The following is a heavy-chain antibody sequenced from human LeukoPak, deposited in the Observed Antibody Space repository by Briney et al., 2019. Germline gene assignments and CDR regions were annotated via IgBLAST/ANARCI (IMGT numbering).Heavy chain of an antibody. CDR2: MYYSGST. CDR1: GGSISSSSYY. D-gene: IGHD3-22*01. Sequence: PSETLSLTCTVSGGSISSSSYYWGWIRQPPGKGLEWIAYMYYSGSTYYNPSLKSRVTMSADTSKNQLSLKLSSVTAADTAVYYCARLYYYDSRIDPWGQGILVTVSS. J-gene: IGHJ5*02. CDR3: ARLYYYDSRIDP. V-gene: IGHV4-30-4*08.